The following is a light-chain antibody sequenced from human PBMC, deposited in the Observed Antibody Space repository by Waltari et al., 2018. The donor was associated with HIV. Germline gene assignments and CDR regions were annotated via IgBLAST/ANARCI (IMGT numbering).Light chain of an antibody. CDR1: TSDIGPSHS. CDR2: DVS. CDR3: SSYRTTFI. V-gene: IGLV2-14*03. Sequence: QSALTQPASMSGSPGQSITISCAGPTSDIGPSHSVSWYQQHTDRAPKPIIYDVSYRPSGVDSRFSGSKSGNTASLTISDLRSDDEAVYYCSSYRTTFIFGAGTKLNVL. J-gene: IGLJ2*01.